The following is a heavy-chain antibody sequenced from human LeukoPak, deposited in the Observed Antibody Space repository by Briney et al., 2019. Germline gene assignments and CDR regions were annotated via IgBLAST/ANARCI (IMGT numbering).Heavy chain of an antibody. Sequence: GGSLRLSCAASGFTFSRYAMTWVRQAPGKGLEWVSAISGSGDRTYYADSVKGRFTISRDNSKNTLLLQMNSLRAEDTAVYYCARAGYGSSGYYDWGQGTLVTVSS. CDR2: ISGSGDRT. J-gene: IGHJ4*02. V-gene: IGHV3-23*01. CDR1: GFTFSRYA. CDR3: ARAGYGSSGYYD. D-gene: IGHD3-22*01.